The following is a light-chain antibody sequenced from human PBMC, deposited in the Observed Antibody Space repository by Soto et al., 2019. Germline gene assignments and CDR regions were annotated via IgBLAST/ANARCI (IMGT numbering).Light chain of an antibody. V-gene: IGKV3-20*01. CDR2: ATS. J-gene: IGKJ4*02. CDR1: QTVGTDF. CDR3: QHYGGSPRALR. Sequence: ELVLTQSPDTLSLSPGERATLSCRASQTVGTDFLVWYQQKIGQPPRLLIYATSRRATGIPDRFSGSGSGTDFTLTISRMEHEDFAVYYCQHYGGSPRALRFGGVTRVESK.